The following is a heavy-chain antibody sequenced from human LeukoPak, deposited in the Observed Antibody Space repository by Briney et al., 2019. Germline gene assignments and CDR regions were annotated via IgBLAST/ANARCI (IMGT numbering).Heavy chain of an antibody. V-gene: IGHV3-7*03. J-gene: IGHJ6*02. CDR2: MKEDGGEI. CDR1: AFTFSSYW. CDR3: AKNPLGYYYGMDV. Sequence: GGSLRLSCEASAFTFSSYWMSWVRQAPGKGLEWVANMKEDGGEINYVDSVKGRFTISRDNSKNTLYLQMNSLRAEDTAVYYCAKNPLGYYYGMDVWGQGATVTVSS. D-gene: IGHD7-27*01.